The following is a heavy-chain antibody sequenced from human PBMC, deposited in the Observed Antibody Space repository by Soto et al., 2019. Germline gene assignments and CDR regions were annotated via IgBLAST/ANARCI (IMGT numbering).Heavy chain of an antibody. CDR3: ATEYLWGQWELTARGHFQH. V-gene: IGHV1-24*01. CDR1: GYTITEVS. Sequence: ASVKGACKGSGYTITEVSVDWVRQANGKGLEWMGGFDPEDGEAIYAQKFQGRVTMTEDTSTDTAYMELSSLRSEDTAVYYCATEYLWGQWELTARGHFQHWGQGTLVTVSS. J-gene: IGHJ1*01. D-gene: IGHD1-26*01. CDR2: FDPEDGEA.